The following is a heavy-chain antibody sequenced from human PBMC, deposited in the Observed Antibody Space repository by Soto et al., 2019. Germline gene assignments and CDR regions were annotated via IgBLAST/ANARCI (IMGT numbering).Heavy chain of an antibody. CDR3: AREGALAGPDFDY. Sequence: QPGGSLRLSCAASGFRFSDHYMDWVRQAPGKGLEWVGRITNKATTESAASVKGRFTISRDDSKDSLYLQMSSLKIEDTAVYCAREGALAGPDFDYWGQGSLVTVSS. J-gene: IGHJ4*02. CDR2: ITNKATT. D-gene: IGHD6-19*01. V-gene: IGHV3-72*01. CDR1: GFRFSDHY.